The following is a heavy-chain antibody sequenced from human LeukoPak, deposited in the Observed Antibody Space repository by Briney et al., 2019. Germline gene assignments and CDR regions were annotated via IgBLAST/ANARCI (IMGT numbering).Heavy chain of an antibody. J-gene: IGHJ4*02. V-gene: IGHV4-4*08. CDR3: ARDSIVVRGVFDY. D-gene: IGHD3-10*01. CDR1: GGSISSYY. CDR2: IYNSGST. Sequence: SETLSLTCTVSGGSISSYYWSWMRQPPGKSLECSGYIYNSGSTNYNPSLKSRVSISVDTSKNQFSLKLSSVTAADTAVYYCARDSIVVRGVFDYWGQGTLVTVSS.